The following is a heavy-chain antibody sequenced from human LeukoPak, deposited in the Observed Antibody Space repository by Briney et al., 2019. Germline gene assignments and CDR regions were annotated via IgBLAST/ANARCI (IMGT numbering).Heavy chain of an antibody. V-gene: IGHV4-39*01. J-gene: IGHJ4*02. CDR3: ILGGKLDY. D-gene: IGHD3-10*01. CDR1: GGSISSSNYY. Sequence: PSETLSLTCTVSGGSISSSNYYRGWIRQPPGKGLGWIGGIYHTGNTHYNPSLKSRVTISVDTSKNQLSLRLSSATAADTALYYCILGGKLDYWGQGILVTVSS. CDR2: IYHTGNT.